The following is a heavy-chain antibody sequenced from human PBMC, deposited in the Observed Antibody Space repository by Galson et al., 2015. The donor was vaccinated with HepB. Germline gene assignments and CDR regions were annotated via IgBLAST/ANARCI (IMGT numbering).Heavy chain of an antibody. CDR1: GGTFSSYT. D-gene: IGHD1-26*01. CDR3: ARGPPGAVGATNPFDY. CDR2: IIPILGIA. J-gene: IGHJ4*02. Sequence: SVKVSCKASGGTFSSYTISWVRQAPGQGLEWMGRIIPILGIANYAQKFQGRVTITADKSTSTAYMELSSLRSEDTAVYYCARGPPGAVGATNPFDYWGQGTLVTVSS. V-gene: IGHV1-69*02.